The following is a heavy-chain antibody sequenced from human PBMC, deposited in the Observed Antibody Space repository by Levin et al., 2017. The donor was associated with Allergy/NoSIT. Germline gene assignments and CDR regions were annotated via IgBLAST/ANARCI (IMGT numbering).Heavy chain of an antibody. J-gene: IGHJ3*02. D-gene: IGHD2-21*02. V-gene: IGHV3-72*01. CDR1: GFIFSDHY. CDR3: ARRKVTPWGSETFEI. CDR2: IRNRANSYTT. Sequence: GESLKISCAASGFIFSDHYMDWVRQAPGKGLEWVGRIRNRANSYTTEYAASVKGRFTSSRDDSKNSLYLQMNSLRTEDTAGFYCARRKVTPWGSETFEIWGQGTLVTVSS.